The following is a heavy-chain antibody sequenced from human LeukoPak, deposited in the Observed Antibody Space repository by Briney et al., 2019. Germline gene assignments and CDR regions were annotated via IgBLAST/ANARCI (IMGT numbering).Heavy chain of an antibody. J-gene: IGHJ4*02. D-gene: IGHD1-26*01. Sequence: SETLSLTCTVSGGSISSSSYYWGWIRQPPGKGLEWIGSIYYSGSTYYNPSLKSRVTISVDTSKNQFSLKLSSVTAADTAVYYCARDLRYIRSFDYWGQGTLVTVSS. CDR2: IYYSGST. V-gene: IGHV4-39*07. CDR3: ARDLRYIRSFDY. CDR1: GGSISSSSYY.